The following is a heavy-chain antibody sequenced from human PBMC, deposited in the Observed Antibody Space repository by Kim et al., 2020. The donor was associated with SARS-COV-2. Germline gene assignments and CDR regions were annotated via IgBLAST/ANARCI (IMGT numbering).Heavy chain of an antibody. J-gene: IGHJ3*01. D-gene: IGHD3-10*01. CDR3: ARNFGSATMIGAV. CDR2: IRSDESKR. Sequence: GGSLRLSCTASGFTFSPFAMHWVRQAPGKGLEWVAVIRSDESKRYYAESVKDRFTISRDNSKNTLYLQMNSLRAEDTAIYFCARNFGSATMIGAVWCLGT. CDR1: GFTFSPFA. V-gene: IGHV3-33*01.